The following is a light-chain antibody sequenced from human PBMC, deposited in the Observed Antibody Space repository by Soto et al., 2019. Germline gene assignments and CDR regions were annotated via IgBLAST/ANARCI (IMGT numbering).Light chain of an antibody. CDR3: HQYGSSPWT. CDR2: GAS. V-gene: IGKV3-20*01. CDR1: QSGFSFY. Sequence: EILFTQSPGTLSLSPGERATLSCRASQSGFSFYLAWFQKKPGQAPRLLIYGASSRATGIPDRFSGSGSGTDFTLTISRLEPEDFAVYYCHQYGSSPWTLGQGTKVDIK. J-gene: IGKJ1*01.